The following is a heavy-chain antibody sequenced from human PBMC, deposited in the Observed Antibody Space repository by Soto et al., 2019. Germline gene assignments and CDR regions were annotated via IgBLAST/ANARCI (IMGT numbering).Heavy chain of an antibody. CDR3: ARGGYCSSTSCYAELNAFDI. V-gene: IGHV1-8*01. CDR1: GYTFTSYD. Sequence: QVQLVQSGAEVKKPGASVKVSCKASGYTFTSYDINWVRQATGQGLEWMGWMNPNSGNTGYAQKFQGRVTMTRNTSISTAYMELSSLRSEYTAVYYCARGGYCSSTSCYAELNAFDIWGQGTMVTVSS. CDR2: MNPNSGNT. D-gene: IGHD2-2*01. J-gene: IGHJ3*02.